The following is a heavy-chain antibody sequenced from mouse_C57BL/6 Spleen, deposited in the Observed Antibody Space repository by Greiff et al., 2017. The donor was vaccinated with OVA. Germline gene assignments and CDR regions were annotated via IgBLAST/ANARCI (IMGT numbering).Heavy chain of an antibody. CDR1: GYTFTNYW. V-gene: IGHV1-72*01. CDR2: IDPNSGGT. CDR3: ARDGYYCGFDY. J-gene: IGHJ2*01. D-gene: IGHD2-3*01. Sequence: QVQLQQPGAELVKPGASVKLSCKASGYTFTNYWMNWVKQRPGRGLEWIGRIDPNSGGTRYNEKFKGKATLTVAKPSSTAYMQLSSLTSEDSAFYYCARDGYYCGFDYWGQGTTLTVSS.